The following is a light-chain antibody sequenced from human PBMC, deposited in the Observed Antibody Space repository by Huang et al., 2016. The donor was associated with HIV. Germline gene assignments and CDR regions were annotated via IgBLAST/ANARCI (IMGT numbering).Light chain of an antibody. Sequence: DILLTQSPSSLSASVGDRVTITFRESQNINTYLNWYQQKPGKAPNLIIHSASTLQSGVPSRFSGSGSGTDFTLTVNSLQPEDSATYYCQQGYSALITFGQGTRL. CDR3: QQGYSALIT. CDR1: QNINTY. CDR2: SAS. J-gene: IGKJ5*01. V-gene: IGKV1-39*01.